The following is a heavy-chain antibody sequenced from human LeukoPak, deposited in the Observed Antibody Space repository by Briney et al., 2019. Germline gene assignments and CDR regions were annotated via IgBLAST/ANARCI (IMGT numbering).Heavy chain of an antibody. CDR2: ISSSSSAI. CDR3: ARGGGSYRFDY. V-gene: IGHV3-48*02. D-gene: IGHD1-26*01. CDR1: GFTFSSFN. J-gene: IGHJ4*02. Sequence: GGSLRLSCAVSGFTFSSFNVNWVRQAPGKGLEWLSYISSSSSAIYYADSVKGRFTISRDNAKNSLYLQMHSLRDEDTAVYYCARGGGSYRFDYWGQGTLVTVSS.